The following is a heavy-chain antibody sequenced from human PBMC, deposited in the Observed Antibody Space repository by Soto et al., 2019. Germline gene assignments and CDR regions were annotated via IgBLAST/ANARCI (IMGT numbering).Heavy chain of an antibody. Sequence: PGGSLRLSCAASGFTFSSYAMSWFRQAPGKGLEWVSRISGSGGNGNTYYADSVKGRFTISRDNSKNTLYLQMNSLRAEDTAVYYCAKYLSGSSPTPEYWGQGTLVTVSS. V-gene: IGHV3-23*01. CDR1: GFTFSSYA. J-gene: IGHJ4*02. D-gene: IGHD1-26*01. CDR3: AKYLSGSSPTPEY. CDR2: ISGSGGNGNT.